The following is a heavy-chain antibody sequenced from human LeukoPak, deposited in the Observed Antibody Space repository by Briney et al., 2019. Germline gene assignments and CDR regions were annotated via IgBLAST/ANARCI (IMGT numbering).Heavy chain of an antibody. CDR1: GGSISNYY. Sequence: SETLSLTCTVSGGSISNYYWSWIRQPPGKGLEWIGYVFYSGNTNYNPSLKSRVTISLDRSKNQFSLKMTSVTATDTALYYCARDDLVIGGGAFDTWGQGTMVTVSS. V-gene: IGHV4-59*01. CDR3: ARDDLVIGGGAFDT. J-gene: IGHJ3*02. D-gene: IGHD2-21*01. CDR2: VFYSGNT.